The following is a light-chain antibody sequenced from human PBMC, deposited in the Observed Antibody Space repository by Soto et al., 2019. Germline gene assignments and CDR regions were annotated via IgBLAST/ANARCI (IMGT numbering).Light chain of an antibody. CDR1: QSVSSTY. CDR2: GAS. V-gene: IGKV3-20*01. Sequence: ESVLTQSPGTLSLSPGERATLSCRASQSVSSTYIAWYQQNPGRAPRLLIYGASSRATGIPDRFSGSGSGTDFTLTISRLEPEDFAVYFCQQYGRSPPFTFGQRTKVDIK. J-gene: IGKJ2*01. CDR3: QQYGRSPPFT.